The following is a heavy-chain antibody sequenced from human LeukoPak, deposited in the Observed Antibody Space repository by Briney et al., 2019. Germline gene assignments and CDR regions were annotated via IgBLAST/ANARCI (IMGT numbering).Heavy chain of an antibody. CDR2: ISAYNGNT. J-gene: IGHJ6*02. CDR3: ARDVLRYFDWLWLYYYYFGMDV. V-gene: IGHV1-18*01. Sequence: ASVKVSCKASGYTFTSYCISWVRQAPGQGLEWMGWISAYNGNTNYAQKLQGRVTMTTDTSTSTAYMELRRLRCDDTAVYYCARDVLRYFDWLWLYYYYFGMDVWGQGTTVTASS. D-gene: IGHD3-9*01. CDR1: GYTFTSYC.